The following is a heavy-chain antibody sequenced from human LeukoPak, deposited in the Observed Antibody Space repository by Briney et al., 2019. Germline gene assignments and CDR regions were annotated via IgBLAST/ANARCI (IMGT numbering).Heavy chain of an antibody. V-gene: IGHV3-43D*03. Sequence: GGSLRLSCAASGFTFDDYAMHWVRQAPGKSLEWVSLITWDGDSTYYADSVKGRFTISRDNAKNSLYLQMNSLRAEDTAVYYCAREYFSGAPGGIANYFDYWGQGTLVTVSS. CDR1: GFTFDDYA. J-gene: IGHJ4*02. CDR2: ITWDGDST. CDR3: AREYFSGAPGGIANYFDY. D-gene: IGHD2-15*01.